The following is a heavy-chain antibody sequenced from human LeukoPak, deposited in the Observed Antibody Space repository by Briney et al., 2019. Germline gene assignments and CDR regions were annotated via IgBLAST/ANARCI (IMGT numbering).Heavy chain of an antibody. V-gene: IGHV4-39*01. CDR2: IYYSGST. CDR3: ATQPLGGYPIYYFDY. Sequence: SETLSLTCTVSGGSISSSSYYWGWIRQPPGTGLEWIVSIYYSGSTYYNPSLKSRVTISVDTSKNQFSLKLSSVTAADTAVYYCATQPLGGYPIYYFDYWGQGTLVTVSS. D-gene: IGHD5-12*01. J-gene: IGHJ4*02. CDR1: GGSISSSSYY.